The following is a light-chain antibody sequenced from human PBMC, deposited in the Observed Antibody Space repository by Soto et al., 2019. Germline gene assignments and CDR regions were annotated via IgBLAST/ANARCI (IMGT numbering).Light chain of an antibody. J-gene: IGKJ1*01. CDR1: QSVSSSY. CDR3: QQYNNWPWT. CDR2: GAS. Sequence: IVLTQSPGTLSLSPWERATLSCRASQSVSSSYLAWYQQKPGQAPRLLIYGASSRATGIPDRFSGSGSGTDFTLTISSLQSEDFALYYCQQYNNWPWTFGPGTKVDIK. V-gene: IGKV3-20*01.